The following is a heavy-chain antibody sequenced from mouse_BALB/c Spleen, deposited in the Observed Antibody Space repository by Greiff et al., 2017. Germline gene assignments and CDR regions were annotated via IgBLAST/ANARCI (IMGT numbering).Heavy chain of an antibody. CDR2: ISSGSSTI. V-gene: IGHV5-17*02. CDR3: ARSAYDYDDGAWFAY. Sequence: EVKLVESGGGLVQPGGSRKLSCAASGFTFSSFGMHWVRQAPEKGLEWVAYISSGSSTIYYADTVKGRFTISRDNPKNTLFLQMTSLRSEDTAMYYCARSAYDYDDGAWFAYWGQGTLVTVSA. D-gene: IGHD2-4*01. J-gene: IGHJ3*01. CDR1: GFTFSSFG.